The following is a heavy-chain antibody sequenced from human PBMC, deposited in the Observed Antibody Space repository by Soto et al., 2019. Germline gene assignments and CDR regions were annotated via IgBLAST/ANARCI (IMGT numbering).Heavy chain of an antibody. V-gene: IGHV5-51*01. Sequence: GESLKISCKGSGYSFINYWIGWVRQMPGKGLEWMGIIYLGDSDTRYSPSFEGQVTISADKSTSTAYLQWSSLKASDSAMYYCAKKRIAGVDTMDVWGQGSMVTVSS. D-gene: IGHD6-13*01. CDR1: GYSFINYW. CDR2: IYLGDSDT. J-gene: IGHJ6*02. CDR3: AKKRIAGVDTMDV.